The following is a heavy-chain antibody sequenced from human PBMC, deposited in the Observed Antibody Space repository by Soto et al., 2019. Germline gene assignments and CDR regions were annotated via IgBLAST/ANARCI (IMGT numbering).Heavy chain of an antibody. CDR2: IIPIFGTA. D-gene: IGHD2-2*01. CDR3: ARDQYSVVVPAASYYYYGMDV. Sequence: QVQLVQSGAEVKKPGSSVKVSCKASGGTFSSYAISWVRQAPGQGLEWMGGIIPIFGTANYAQKFQGRVTITADESTSTAYMELSSLRSEDTAVYYCARDQYSVVVPAASYYYYGMDVWGQGTTVTVSS. CDR1: GGTFSSYA. V-gene: IGHV1-69*01. J-gene: IGHJ6*02.